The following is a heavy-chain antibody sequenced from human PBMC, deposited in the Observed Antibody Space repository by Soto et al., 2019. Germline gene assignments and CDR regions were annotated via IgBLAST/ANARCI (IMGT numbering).Heavy chain of an antibody. V-gene: IGHV4-39*01. J-gene: IGHJ5*02. CDR2: IYYIGST. D-gene: IGHD2-2*01. CDR1: GGSISSSSYY. Sequence: SETLSHTCTVSGGSISSSSYYWVWIRQPPGKGLEWIGSIYYIGSTYYNPSLKSRLTISVDTSKNQFSLKLRSVTAADTAVYYCARQRDIVVVTAAPGWFDPWGQGTLVTVSS. CDR3: ARQRDIVVVTAAPGWFDP.